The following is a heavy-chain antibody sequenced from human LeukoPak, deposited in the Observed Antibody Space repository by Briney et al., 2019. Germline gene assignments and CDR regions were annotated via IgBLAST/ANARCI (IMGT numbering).Heavy chain of an antibody. J-gene: IGHJ4*02. CDR3: AREFLYCGGDCYYDY. V-gene: IGHV3-74*01. D-gene: IGHD2-21*02. CDR1: GFTFSSYW. Sequence: GGTLRLSCAAPGFTFSSYWMHWVRQAPGKGLVWVSRINSDGSSTSYADSVKGRFTISRDNAKNTLYLQMNSLRAEDTAVYYCAREFLYCGGDCYYDYWGQGTLVTVSS. CDR2: INSDGSST.